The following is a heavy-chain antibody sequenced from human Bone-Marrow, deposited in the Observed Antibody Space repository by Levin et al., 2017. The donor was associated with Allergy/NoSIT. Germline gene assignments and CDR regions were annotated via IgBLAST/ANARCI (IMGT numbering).Heavy chain of an antibody. Sequence: SSETLSLTCTVSGGSITGYYWSWIRQSPWKGLEWIGYINEIGTTSYTPSLNSRLTISVDTSKNHFSLKLSSVTAADTAVYYCARHASGFSYAYDFDYWGQGTLVPVSS. J-gene: IGHJ4*02. V-gene: IGHV4-59*08. D-gene: IGHD5-18*01. CDR3: ARHASGFSYAYDFDY. CDR1: GGSITGYY. CDR2: INEIGTT.